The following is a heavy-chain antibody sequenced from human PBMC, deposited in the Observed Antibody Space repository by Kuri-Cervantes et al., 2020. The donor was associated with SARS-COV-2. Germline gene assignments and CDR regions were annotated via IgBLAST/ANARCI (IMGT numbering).Heavy chain of an antibody. CDR3: ARGYGDSLY. CDR1: GFTVSSNY. CDR2: IYSGGST. D-gene: IGHD4-17*01. Sequence: GESLKISCAASGFTVSSNYMSWVRQAPGKGLEWVLVIYSGGSTYYADSVKGRFTISRDNSKNTLYLQMNSLRAEDTAVYYCARGYGDSLYWGQGTLVTVSS. V-gene: IGHV3-53*01. J-gene: IGHJ4*02.